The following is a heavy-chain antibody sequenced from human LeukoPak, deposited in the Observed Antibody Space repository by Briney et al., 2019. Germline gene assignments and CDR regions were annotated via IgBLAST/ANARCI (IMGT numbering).Heavy chain of an antibody. Sequence: PSXTLSLTCAVYGASFSGYYLNWIRRARGKGLEWIGEINHSGSTYYNPSLKSRVTISVDTSKNQFSLKLNSVTAADTAVYYCARVSGYTYGGTDYWGQGTLVTVSS. D-gene: IGHD5-18*01. CDR2: INHSGST. V-gene: IGHV4-34*01. CDR1: GASFSGYY. J-gene: IGHJ4*02. CDR3: ARVSGYTYGGTDY.